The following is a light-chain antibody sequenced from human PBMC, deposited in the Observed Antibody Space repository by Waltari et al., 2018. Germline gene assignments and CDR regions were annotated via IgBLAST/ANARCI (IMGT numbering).Light chain of an antibody. CDR1: QSVTKW. CDR2: EAS. J-gene: IGKJ1*01. Sequence: DIQMTQSPSTLSASVGDRVTITCRASQSVTKWVAWYQQKPGKAPELLIYEASSLQSGVPSRVSGSGSGTEFTLTISSLQPDDFTTYYCQQYNSYWTFGQGTKVEMK. V-gene: IGKV1-5*03. CDR3: QQYNSYWT.